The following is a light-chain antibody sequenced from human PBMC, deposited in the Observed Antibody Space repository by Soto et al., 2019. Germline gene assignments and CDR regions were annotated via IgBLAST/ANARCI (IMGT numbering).Light chain of an antibody. Sequence: EIVFTQSPGTLSLSPGERSTLSCRASQSVSSSYLAWYQQRPGQAPRLLIYDASNRATGIPARFSGSGSGTDFTLTISSLEPEDFAVYYCQQYGSSPWTFGQGTKVDIK. CDR3: QQYGSSPWT. CDR2: DAS. J-gene: IGKJ1*01. V-gene: IGKV3-20*01. CDR1: QSVSSSY.